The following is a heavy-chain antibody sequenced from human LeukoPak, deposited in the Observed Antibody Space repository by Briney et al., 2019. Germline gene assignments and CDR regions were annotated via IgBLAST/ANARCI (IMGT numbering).Heavy chain of an antibody. V-gene: IGHV3-30*18. Sequence: GRSLRLSCAASGFTFSSYGMHWVRQAPGKGLEWVAVISYDGSNKYNADSVKGRFTISRDNSKNTLYLQMNSLRAEDTAVYYCAKAPPRARWLQLGYWGQGTLVTVSS. CDR2: ISYDGSNK. D-gene: IGHD5-24*01. J-gene: IGHJ4*02. CDR3: AKAPPRARWLQLGY. CDR1: GFTFSSYG.